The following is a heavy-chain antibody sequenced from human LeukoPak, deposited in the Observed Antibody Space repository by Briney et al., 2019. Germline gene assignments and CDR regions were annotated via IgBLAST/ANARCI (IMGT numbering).Heavy chain of an antibody. CDR3: ARMYGVFDY. CDR1: GDSITTTSYY. J-gene: IGHJ4*02. V-gene: IGHV4-39*01. Sequence: SETLSLTCSVSGDSITTTSYYWGWVRQPPGKGVEWIGNIYYTGTTLYNPSLKDRVTVSADTSKSQFSLELTSVTAADTALYYCARMYGVFDYWGQGILVTVSS. CDR2: IYYTGTT. D-gene: IGHD2-8*01.